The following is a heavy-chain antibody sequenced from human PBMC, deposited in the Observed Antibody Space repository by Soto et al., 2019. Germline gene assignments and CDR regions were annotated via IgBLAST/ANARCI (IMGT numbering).Heavy chain of an antibody. CDR3: ARQTGTLSWYYYYYMDV. D-gene: IGHD1-7*01. J-gene: IGHJ6*03. V-gene: IGHV5-51*01. Sequence: GESLKISCKGSGYSFTSYWIGWVRQMPGKGLEWMGIIYPGDSDTTYSPSFQGQVTISADKSISTAYLQWSSLKASDTAMYYCARQTGTLSWYYYYYMDVWGKGTTVTVSS. CDR1: GYSFTSYW. CDR2: IYPGDSDT.